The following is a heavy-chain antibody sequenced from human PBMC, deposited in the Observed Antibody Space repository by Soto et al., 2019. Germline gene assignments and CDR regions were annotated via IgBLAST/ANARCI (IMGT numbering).Heavy chain of an antibody. CDR2: ISWNSGSI. D-gene: IGHD3-10*01. J-gene: IGHJ6*02. CDR3: AKDSLWFGELPATGYGMDV. CDR1: GFTFDDYA. V-gene: IGHV3-9*01. Sequence: HPGGSLRLSCAASGFTFDDYAMHWVRQAPGKGLEWVSGISWNSGSIGYADSVEGRSTISRDNAKNSLYLQMNSLRAEYTALYYCAKDSLWFGELPATGYGMDVWGQGTTVTVSS.